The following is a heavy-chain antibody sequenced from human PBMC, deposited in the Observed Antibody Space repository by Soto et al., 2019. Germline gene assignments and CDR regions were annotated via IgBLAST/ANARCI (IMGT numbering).Heavy chain of an antibody. J-gene: IGHJ4*02. CDR3: ATSYGSGYRAFDY. CDR1: GDTFSFYS. D-gene: IGHD3-10*01. Sequence: QVQLVQSGAEVKRPGSSVKVSCKASGDTFSFYSINWVRQAPGLGLEWMGRVNPILSMSNYAQRFQGRVTMTADKSTSTAYLALSVLRSEDTAMYYCATSYGSGYRAFDYWGQGALVTVS. CDR2: VNPILSMS. V-gene: IGHV1-69*04.